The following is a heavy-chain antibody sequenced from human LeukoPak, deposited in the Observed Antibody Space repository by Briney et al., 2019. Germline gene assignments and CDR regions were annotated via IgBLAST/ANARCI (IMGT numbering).Heavy chain of an antibody. J-gene: IGHJ4*02. D-gene: IGHD5-24*01. CDR3: TRHHTDGYNFWY. Sequence: GGSLRLSCAAFGFTFSDYYMSWVRQAPGKGLEWLSYISSSGRTIYYADSVKGRFTVSRDNAQNSLYLQMYSLRAEDMAVYYCTRHHTDGYNFWYWGPGALVTVSS. CDR2: ISSSGRTI. V-gene: IGHV3-11*04. CDR1: GFTFSDYY.